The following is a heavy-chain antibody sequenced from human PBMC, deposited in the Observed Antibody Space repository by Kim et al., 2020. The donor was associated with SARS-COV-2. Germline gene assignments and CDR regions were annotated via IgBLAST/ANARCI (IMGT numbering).Heavy chain of an antibody. J-gene: IGHJ5*02. CDR3: ARESMSVYYYDSSGYVWFDP. Sequence: SETLSLTCTVSGGSISSSSYYWGWIRQPPGKGLEWIGSIYYSGSTYYNPSLKSRVTISVDTSKNQFSLKLSSVTAADTAVYYCARESMSVYYYDSSGYVWFDPWGQGTLVTVSS. D-gene: IGHD3-22*01. CDR1: GGSISSSSYY. V-gene: IGHV4-39*07. CDR2: IYYSGST.